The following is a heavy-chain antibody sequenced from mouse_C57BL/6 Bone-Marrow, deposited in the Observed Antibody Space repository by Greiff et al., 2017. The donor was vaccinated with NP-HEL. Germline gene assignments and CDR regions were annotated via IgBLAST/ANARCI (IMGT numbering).Heavy chain of an antibody. CDR3: ARRGAQATGEGNAMDY. J-gene: IGHJ4*01. Sequence: EVKLVESGGDLVKPGGSLKLSCAASGFTFSSYGMSWVRQTPDKRLEWVATISSGGSYTYYPDSVKGRFTISRDNAKNTLYLQMSRLKSEDTAMYYCARRGAQATGEGNAMDYWGQGTSVTVSS. D-gene: IGHD3-2*02. CDR1: GFTFSSYG. V-gene: IGHV5-6*02. CDR2: ISSGGSYT.